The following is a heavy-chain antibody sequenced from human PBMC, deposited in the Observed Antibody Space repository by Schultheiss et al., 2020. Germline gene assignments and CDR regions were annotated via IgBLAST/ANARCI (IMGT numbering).Heavy chain of an antibody. CDR3: ARSSASSSSGTDFDY. CDR2: IYYSGST. Sequence: SETLSLTCTVSGGSISSGGYYWGWIRQPPGKGLEWIGSIYYSGSTYYNPSLKSRVTISVDTSKNQFSLKLSSVTAADTAVYYCARSSASSSSGTDFDYWGQGTLVTVSA. J-gene: IGHJ4*02. D-gene: IGHD6-13*01. V-gene: IGHV4-39*01. CDR1: GGSISSGGYY.